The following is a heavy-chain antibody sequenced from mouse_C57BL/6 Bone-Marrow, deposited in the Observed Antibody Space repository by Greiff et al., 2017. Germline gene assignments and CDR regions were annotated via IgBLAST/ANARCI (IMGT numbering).Heavy chain of an antibody. CDR3: ARSGDYDLYWYFDV. CDR2: IHPNSGST. V-gene: IGHV1-64*01. J-gene: IGHJ1*03. D-gene: IGHD2-4*01. CDR1: GYTFTSYW. Sequence: QVHVKQPGAELVKPGASVKLSCKASGYTFTSYWMHWVKQRPGQGLEWIGMIHPNSGSTNYNEKFKSKATLTVDKSSSTAYMQLSSLTSEDSAVYYCARSGDYDLYWYFDVWGTGTTVTVSS.